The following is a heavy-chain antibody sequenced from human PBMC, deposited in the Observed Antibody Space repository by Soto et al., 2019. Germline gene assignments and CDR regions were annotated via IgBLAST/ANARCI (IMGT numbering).Heavy chain of an antibody. CDR2: INAGNGNT. CDR1: GYTFTSYA. Sequence: QVQLVQSGAEVKKPGASVKVSCKASGYTFTSYAMHWVRQAPGQRLEWMGWINAGNGNTKYSQKFQGRVTITRDTSARTAYMELSSLRSEDTAVYYCAQSATVPAAIAYWGQGTLVTVSS. J-gene: IGHJ4*02. V-gene: IGHV1-3*01. CDR3: AQSATVPAAIAY. D-gene: IGHD2-2*02.